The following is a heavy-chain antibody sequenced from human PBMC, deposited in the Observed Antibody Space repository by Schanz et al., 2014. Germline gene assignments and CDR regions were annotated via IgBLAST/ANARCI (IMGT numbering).Heavy chain of an antibody. Sequence: EQLLQSGGGLVQPGGSLRLSCAASGFTFVSYGMSWVRQGPGKGLEWVAVIWYDENNKYYADSVKGRFTMSRDNSKSTLYLQMNSLRAEDTAVYYCARANYRRKINFDYWGRGTLVTVSS. CDR3: ARANYRRKINFDY. J-gene: IGHJ4*02. D-gene: IGHD3-10*01. V-gene: IGHV3-33*08. CDR1: GFTFVSYG. CDR2: IWYDENNK.